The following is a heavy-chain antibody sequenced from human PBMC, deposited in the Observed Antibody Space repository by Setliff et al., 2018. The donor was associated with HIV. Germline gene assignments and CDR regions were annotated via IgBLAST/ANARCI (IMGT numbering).Heavy chain of an antibody. CDR3: VFGLRFSPFDN. CDR2: INHSGIT. D-gene: IGHD5-12*01. J-gene: IGHJ4*02. V-gene: IGHV4-34*01. Sequence: PSETLSLTCAVYGASFSGYYWAWIRQSPGTGLEWIGEINHSGITNYNPTLKSRVTIPTDTSKNQFSLRLNSVTAADTAVYYCVFGLRFSPFDNWGQGTLVTVSS. CDR1: GASFSGYY.